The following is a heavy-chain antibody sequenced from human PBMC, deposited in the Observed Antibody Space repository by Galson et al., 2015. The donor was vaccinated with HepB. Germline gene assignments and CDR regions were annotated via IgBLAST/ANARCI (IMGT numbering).Heavy chain of an antibody. CDR2: ISYDGSNK. J-gene: IGHJ4*02. Sequence: SLRLSCAASGFTFSNAWMSWVRQAPGKGLEWVAVISYDGSNKYYADSVKGRFTISRDNSKNTLYLQMNSLRAEDTAVYYWAKGIYYDSSGYYTDYWGQGTLVTVSS. D-gene: IGHD3-22*01. V-gene: IGHV3-30*18. CDR1: GFTFSNAW. CDR3: AKGIYYDSSGYYTDY.